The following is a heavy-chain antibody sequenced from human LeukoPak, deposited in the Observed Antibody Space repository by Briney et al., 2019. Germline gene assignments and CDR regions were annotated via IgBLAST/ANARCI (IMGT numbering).Heavy chain of an antibody. D-gene: IGHD3-3*01. Sequence: GGSLRLSCAASGFTFSSYAMHWVRQAPGKGLEWVAVISYDGSNKYYAASVKGRFTISRDNAKNTLYLQMNSLRADDTAVYYCASYWATRKYYDFWSGLDSDYWGQGTLVTVSS. V-gene: IGHV3-30-3*01. CDR2: ISYDGSNK. CDR1: GFTFSSYA. CDR3: ASYWATRKYYDFWSGLDSDY. J-gene: IGHJ4*02.